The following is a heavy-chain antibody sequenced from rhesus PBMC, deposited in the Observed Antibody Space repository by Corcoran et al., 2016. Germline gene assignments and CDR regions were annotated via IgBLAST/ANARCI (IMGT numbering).Heavy chain of an antibody. CDR2: ISDGGGST. Sequence: EVQLVESGGGLAKPGGSLRLPCAASGFPFSDVYMHWVRQASGKGLEWVSRISDGGGSTYYADSVKGRFTISRENAKNTLYLQMDSLRAEDTAVYYCAKGWRTGYYTSSLDVWGPGTPITISS. D-gene: IGHD3-3*01. V-gene: IGHV3-59*01. CDR3: AKGWRTGYYTSSLDV. CDR1: GFPFSDVY. J-gene: IGHJ2*01.